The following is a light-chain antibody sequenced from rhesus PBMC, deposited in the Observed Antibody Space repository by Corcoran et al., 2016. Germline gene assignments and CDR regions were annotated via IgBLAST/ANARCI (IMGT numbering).Light chain of an antibody. V-gene: IGKV1-37*01. CDR1: QGISSY. CDR2: YAA. J-gene: IGKJ4*01. Sequence: DIQMTQSPSSLSASVGDTVTITCRASQGISSYLAWYQQKPGKSPTPLIYYAANLESGVPSRFSGSGCETEFTLTISSLQPEDFATYYCQQYNRAPLTFGGGTKVEIK. CDR3: QQYNRAPLT.